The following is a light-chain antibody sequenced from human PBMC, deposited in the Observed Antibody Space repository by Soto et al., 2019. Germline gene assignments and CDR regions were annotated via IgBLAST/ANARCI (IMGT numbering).Light chain of an antibody. V-gene: IGLV2-14*01. CDR1: SSDVGGYNY. CDR2: DVS. Sequence: QSALTQPASVSGSPGQSITISCTGPSSDVGGYNYVSWYQQHPGKAPKLMIYDVSNRPSGVSNRFSGSKSGNTASLTISGLQAEDEADYYCSSYTSSSALVFGGVTTLTVL. CDR3: SSYTSSSALV. J-gene: IGLJ2*01.